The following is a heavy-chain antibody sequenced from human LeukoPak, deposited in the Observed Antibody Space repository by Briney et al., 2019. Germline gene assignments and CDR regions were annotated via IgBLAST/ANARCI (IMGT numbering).Heavy chain of an antibody. V-gene: IGHV3-9*01. J-gene: IGHJ4*02. CDR3: AKDGGTGWYYFDY. CDR1: GFTFYNYA. Sequence: PGRSLRLSCAASGFTFYNYAMHWVRQAPGKGLERVSGISWGSGSIGYADSVKGRFTISRDNAKNSLYLQMNSLRPEDTALYYCAKDGGTGWYYFDYWGQGTLVTVSS. D-gene: IGHD6-19*01. CDR2: ISWGSGSI.